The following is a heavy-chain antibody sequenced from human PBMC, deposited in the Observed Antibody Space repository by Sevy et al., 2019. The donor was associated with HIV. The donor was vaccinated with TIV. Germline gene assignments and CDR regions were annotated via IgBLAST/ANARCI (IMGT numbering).Heavy chain of an antibody. CDR3: ARDEGRVPAAIGPYYYYGMDV. J-gene: IGHJ6*02. Sequence: ASVKVSCKASGGTFSSYAISWVRQAPGQGLEWMGGIIPIFGTANYAQKFQGRVTITADESTSTAYMELSSLRSEDTAVYYCARDEGRVPAAIGPYYYYGMDVWGQWTTVTVSS. CDR2: IIPIFGTA. D-gene: IGHD2-2*02. V-gene: IGHV1-69*13. CDR1: GGTFSSYA.